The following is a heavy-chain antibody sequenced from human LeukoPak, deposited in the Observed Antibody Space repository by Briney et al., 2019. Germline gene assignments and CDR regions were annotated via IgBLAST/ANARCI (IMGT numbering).Heavy chain of an antibody. Sequence: GGSLRLSCAASGFTLSRYAMSWVPHAPGEGLECVSNISGGGGGTYYADSVKGRVTISRDNSKNTLSLQMNSLRAEDTAVYYCAKRDSSSWYSLDYWGQGTLVTVSS. CDR3: AKRDSSSWYSLDY. D-gene: IGHD6-13*01. V-gene: IGHV3-23*01. CDR1: GFTLSRYA. CDR2: ISGGGGGT. J-gene: IGHJ4*02.